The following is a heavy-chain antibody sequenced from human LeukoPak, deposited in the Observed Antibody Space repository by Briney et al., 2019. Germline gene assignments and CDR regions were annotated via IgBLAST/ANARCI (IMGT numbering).Heavy chain of an antibody. D-gene: IGHD5-12*01. CDR1: AGPFISSSHH. V-gene: IGHV4-39*01. CDR3: VRHDGRGGATMGAFDS. CDR2: VYYGRTT. Sequence: PSEPLSLTCTVSAGPFISSSHHWGWIRQSPGKGLEWIGTVYYGRTTYYNPSLDGRVTISLDTSPNHFSLQLNSVTAADTAVYYCVRHDGRGGATMGAFDSWGQGSLVTVSS. J-gene: IGHJ5*01.